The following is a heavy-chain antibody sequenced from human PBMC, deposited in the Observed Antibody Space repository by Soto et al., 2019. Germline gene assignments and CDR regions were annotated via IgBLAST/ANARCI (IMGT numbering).Heavy chain of an antibody. V-gene: IGHV1-69*02. D-gene: IGHD3-10*01. CDR3: ARRDTMVRGVPLGTY. Sequence: QVQLVQSGAEVKKPGSSVKVSCKASGGTFSSYTISWVRHAPGQGLEWMGRIIPILGIANYAQKFQGRVPITADKSKSTAVMELSSLRSEETALYYCARRDTMVRGVPLGTYWGQGTLVNVSS. CDR2: IIPILGIA. J-gene: IGHJ4*02. CDR1: GGTFSSYT.